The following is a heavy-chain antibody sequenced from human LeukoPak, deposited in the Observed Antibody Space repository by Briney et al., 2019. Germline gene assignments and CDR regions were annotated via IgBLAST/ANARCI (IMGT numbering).Heavy chain of an antibody. D-gene: IGHD2/OR15-2a*01. J-gene: IGHJ4*02. CDR3: ARGILGI. CDR1: GYTFASYD. V-gene: IGHV1-8*03. Sequence: ASVKVSCRASGYTFASYDINWVRQATGQGLEWMGWMNPDSGNTGYAQKFQGRVTITRNTSISTVYMELSGLRSEDTAVYYCARGILGIWGQGTLVTVSS. CDR2: MNPDSGNT.